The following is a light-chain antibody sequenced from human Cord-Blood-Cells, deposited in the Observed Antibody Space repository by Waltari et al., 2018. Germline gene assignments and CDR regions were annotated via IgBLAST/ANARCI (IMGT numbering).Light chain of an antibody. CDR2: EVS. J-gene: IGLJ2*01. V-gene: IGLV2-8*01. CDR1: SSDVGGYKH. Sequence: QSALTQPPSASGSPGQSVTISCTGTSSDVGGYKHVSWSQQHPGKAPKLMIDEVSKKPSGVPDRFSGSKSGNTASLTVSGLQAEDEADYYCSSYAGSNNLVFGGGTKLTVL. CDR3: SSYAGSNNLV.